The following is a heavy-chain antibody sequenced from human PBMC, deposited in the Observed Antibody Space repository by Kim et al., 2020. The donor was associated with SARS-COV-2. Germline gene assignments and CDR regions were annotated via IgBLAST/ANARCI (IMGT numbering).Heavy chain of an antibody. CDR2: IYYSGST. Sequence: SETLSLTCTVSGGSISSGGYYWSWIRQHPGKGLEWIGYIYYSGSTYYNPSLKSRVTISVDTSKNQFSLKLSSVTAADTAVYYCARQGNVVPAARYWFDPWGQGTLVTVSS. D-gene: IGHD2-2*01. CDR1: GGSISSGGYY. J-gene: IGHJ5*02. CDR3: ARQGNVVPAARYWFDP. V-gene: IGHV4-31*03.